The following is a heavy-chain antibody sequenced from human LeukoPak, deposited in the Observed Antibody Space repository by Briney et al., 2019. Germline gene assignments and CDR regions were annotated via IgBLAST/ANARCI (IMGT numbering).Heavy chain of an antibody. CDR3: ARVLGGTVTTRPPYYYYYYMDV. D-gene: IGHD4-17*01. J-gene: IGHJ6*03. V-gene: IGHV4-34*01. Sequence: SETLSLTCAVHGGSFSGSWIRQPPGKGLEWIGEINYSGSTNYNPSLKSRVTISIDTSKNQFSLKVNSVTAADTAVYYCARVLGGTVTTRPPYYYYYYMDVWGKGTTVTVSS. CDR1: GGSFSG. CDR2: INYSGST.